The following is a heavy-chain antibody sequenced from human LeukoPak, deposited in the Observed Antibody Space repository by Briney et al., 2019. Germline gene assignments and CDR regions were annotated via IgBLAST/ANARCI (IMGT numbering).Heavy chain of an antibody. Sequence: GASVKVSCKASGYTFTAYYLQWVRLAPGQGLEWMGWINPKSGGTEYPQRSQGRVTMTRDTSISTAYMELSRLRSDDTAVYYCARDHCSANSCYEDYYNGLDVWGQGTTVTVSS. V-gene: IGHV1-2*02. D-gene: IGHD2-2*01. CDR1: GYTFTAYY. CDR2: INPKSGGT. CDR3: ARDHCSANSCYEDYYNGLDV. J-gene: IGHJ6*02.